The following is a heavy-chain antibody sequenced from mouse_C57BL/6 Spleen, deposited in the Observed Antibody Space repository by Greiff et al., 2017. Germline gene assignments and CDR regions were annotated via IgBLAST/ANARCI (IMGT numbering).Heavy chain of an antibody. CDR3: ARSYECSMDD. J-gene: IGHJ4*01. CDR2: IRSGGSYT. CDR1: GFTFSIYG. D-gene: IGHD2-14*01. Sequence: EVMLVESGGDLVKPGGSLKLSCAASGFTFSIYGMSWVRPTPDTRLEWVATIRSGGSYTYSPDSVNGRFTISRGNAKNTLYLQMSSLKSEDTAMYYCARSYECSMDDWGQGTSGTVSA. V-gene: IGHV5-6*02.